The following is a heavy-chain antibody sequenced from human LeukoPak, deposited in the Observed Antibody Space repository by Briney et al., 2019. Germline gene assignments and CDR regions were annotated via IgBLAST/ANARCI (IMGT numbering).Heavy chain of an antibody. Sequence: PGGSLRLSCAASGFTFSSYAMSWVRQAPGKGLEWVSAISGSGGSTYYADSVKGRFTISRDNSKNTLYLQMNSLRAEDTAVYYCAKDHTTYYDSSGYGRYNWFDPWGQGTLVTVSS. CDR3: AKDHTTYYDSSGYGRYNWFDP. V-gene: IGHV3-23*01. CDR2: ISGSGGST. CDR1: GFTFSSYA. J-gene: IGHJ5*02. D-gene: IGHD3-22*01.